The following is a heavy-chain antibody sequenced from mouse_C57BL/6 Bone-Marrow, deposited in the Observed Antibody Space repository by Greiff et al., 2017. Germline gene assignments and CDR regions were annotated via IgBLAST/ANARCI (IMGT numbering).Heavy chain of an antibody. CDR1: GYTFTDYY. J-gene: IGHJ4*01. CDR2: INPNNGGT. Sequence: VQLQQSGPELVKPAPSVKISCKASGYTFTDYYMNWVKQSHGKSLEWIGDINPNNGGTSYSQKFKGKATLTVDKSSSTAYMELRSLTSEDSAVYYGAREGYYAMDYWGQGTSVTVSS. CDR3: AREGYYAMDY. V-gene: IGHV1-26*01.